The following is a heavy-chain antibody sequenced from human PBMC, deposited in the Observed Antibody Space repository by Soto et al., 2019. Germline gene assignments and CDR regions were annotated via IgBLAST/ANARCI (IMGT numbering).Heavy chain of an antibody. CDR2: IYYSGST. V-gene: IGHV4-59*06. Sequence: SETLSLTCTVSGGSMISDYWSWIRQHPGKGLEWIGYIYYSGSTYYNPSLKSRITISVDTSKNQFSLKLSSVTAADTAVYYCARSSPVVTAPWGQGTLVTVSS. CDR3: ARSSPVVTAP. J-gene: IGHJ5*02. CDR1: GGSMISDY. D-gene: IGHD2-21*02.